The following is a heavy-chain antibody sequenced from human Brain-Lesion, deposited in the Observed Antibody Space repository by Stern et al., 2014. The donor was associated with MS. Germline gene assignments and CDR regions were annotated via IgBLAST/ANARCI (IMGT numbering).Heavy chain of an antibody. J-gene: IGHJ6*02. CDR3: ARDQRGITIFGVVTDYYYLGMDV. CDR2: INPNTGGT. Sequence: DQLVESGAEVKKPGASVKVSCKTSGYIFTGYYIHWVRQAPGQGLGWMAWINPNTGGTKYAQKFQGRVTMSRDTSISTAYVELSSLTSDDTAVYYCARDQRGITIFGVVTDYYYLGMDVWGQGTTVTVSS. D-gene: IGHD3-3*01. V-gene: IGHV1-2*02. CDR1: GYIFTGYY.